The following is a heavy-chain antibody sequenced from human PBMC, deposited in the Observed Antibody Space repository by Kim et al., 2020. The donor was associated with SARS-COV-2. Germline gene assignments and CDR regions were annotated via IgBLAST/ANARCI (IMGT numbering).Heavy chain of an antibody. Sequence: GGSLRLSCTASGFTFGDYAMSWFRQAPGKGLEWVGFIRSKADGGTTEYAAKGKGRFTIARDDSKSIAYLQMNSLKTEDTAVYYCTREGSGDTMYYFDYWGQGTLFTVSS. CDR3: TREGSGDTMYYFDY. V-gene: IGHV3-49*03. J-gene: IGHJ4*02. CDR2: IRSKADGGTT. CDR1: GFTFGDYA. D-gene: IGHD2-15*01.